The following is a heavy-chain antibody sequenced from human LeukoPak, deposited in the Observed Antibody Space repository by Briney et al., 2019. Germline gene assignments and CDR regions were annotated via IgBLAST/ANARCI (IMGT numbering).Heavy chain of an antibody. V-gene: IGHV3-23*01. D-gene: IGHD4-11*01. J-gene: IGHJ6*02. CDR2: ISGGGGST. Sequence: PGGSLRLSCAASGFIFTTYAMIWVRQAPGKGLEWVSTISGGGGSTFYADSVKGRFTIFRVNSKNTLYLQMNSLRAEDTALYYCAKDMSDYTNFPDVWGQGTTVTVSS. CDR3: AKDMSDYTNFPDV. CDR1: GFIFTTYA.